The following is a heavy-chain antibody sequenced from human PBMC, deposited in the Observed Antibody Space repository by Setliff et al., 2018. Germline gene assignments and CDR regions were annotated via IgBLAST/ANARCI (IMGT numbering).Heavy chain of an antibody. CDR1: GDSFTDYW. Sequence: GESLKISCKGSGDSFTDYWIAWVRQTPGKGLEWMGTIYPGNADTRYSPSFQGQVTISTDTSINTAFLQWNNLKASDTAVYYCARRGEGFFNWFDPWGQGTLVTVSS. J-gene: IGHJ5*02. CDR2: IYPGNADT. CDR3: ARRGEGFFNWFDP. D-gene: IGHD2-21*01. V-gene: IGHV5-51*01.